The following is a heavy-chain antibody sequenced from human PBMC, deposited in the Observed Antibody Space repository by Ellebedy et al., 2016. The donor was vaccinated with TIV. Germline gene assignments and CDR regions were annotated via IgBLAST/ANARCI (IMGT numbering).Heavy chain of an antibody. J-gene: IGHJ4*02. CDR3: ARAIPYDFWSGYYYGYYFDY. V-gene: IGHV4-61*02. Sequence: SETLSLXXTVSGGSISSGSYYWSWIRQPAGKGLEWIGRIYTSGSTNYNPSLKSRVTMSVDTSKNQFSLKLSSVTAADTAVYYCARAIPYDFWSGYYYGYYFDYWGQGTLVTVSS. D-gene: IGHD3-3*01. CDR1: GGSISSGSYY. CDR2: IYTSGST.